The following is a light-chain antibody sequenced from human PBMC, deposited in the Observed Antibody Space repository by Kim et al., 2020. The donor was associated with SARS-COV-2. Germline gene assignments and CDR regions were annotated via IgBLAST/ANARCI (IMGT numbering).Light chain of an antibody. CDR3: QQSYSTPYT. J-gene: IGKJ2*01. Sequence: ASVGDRVTITCRASQSTSSYLNWYQQKPGKAPNLLIYAASSLQSGVPSRFSGSGSGTDFTLTISNLQPEDFATYYCQQSYSTPYTFGQGTKLEI. CDR1: QSTSSY. CDR2: AAS. V-gene: IGKV1-39*01.